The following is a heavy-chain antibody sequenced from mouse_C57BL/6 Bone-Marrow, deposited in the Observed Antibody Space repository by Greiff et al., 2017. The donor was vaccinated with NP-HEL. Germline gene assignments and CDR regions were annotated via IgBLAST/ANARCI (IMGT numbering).Heavy chain of an antibody. CDR3: AGDRWGNGYGYWYFDV. J-gene: IGHJ1*03. Sequence: QVQLKQSGPGLVKPSQSLFLTCSITGFPITSGYYWVWIRQSPGKPLEWMGYITHSGETFYNPSLQSPISITRETSKNQFFLQLNSVTTEDTAMYYCAGDRWGNGYGYWYFDVWGTGTTVTVSS. D-gene: IGHD2-2*01. V-gene: IGHV12-3*01. CDR2: ITHSGET. CDR1: GFPITSGYY.